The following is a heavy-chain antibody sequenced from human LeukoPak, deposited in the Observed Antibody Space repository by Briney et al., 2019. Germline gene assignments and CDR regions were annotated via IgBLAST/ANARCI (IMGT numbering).Heavy chain of an antibody. D-gene: IGHD6-19*01. Sequence: SETLSLTCTVSGGSISSSSYYWRWIRQPPGKGLEWIGSIYYSGSTYYNPSLRSRVTISVDTSKNQFSLKLSSVTAADTAVYYCARGIAVAATGAYYFDYWGQGTLVTVSS. CDR1: GGSISSSSYY. V-gene: IGHV4-39*07. J-gene: IGHJ4*02. CDR3: ARGIAVAATGAYYFDY. CDR2: IYYSGST.